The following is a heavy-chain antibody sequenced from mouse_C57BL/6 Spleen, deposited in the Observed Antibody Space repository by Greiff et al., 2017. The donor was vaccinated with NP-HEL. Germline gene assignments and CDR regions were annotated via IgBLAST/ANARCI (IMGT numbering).Heavy chain of an antibody. Sequence: EVQLVESGTVLARPGASVKMSCKTSGYTFTSYWMHWVKQRPGQGLEWIGAIYPGNSDTSYNQKFKGKAKLTAVTSASTAYMELSSLTNEDSAVYYCTRGATVVATNFDYWGQGTTLTVSS. CDR3: TRGATVVATNFDY. J-gene: IGHJ2*01. CDR1: GYTFTSYW. V-gene: IGHV1-5*01. CDR2: IYPGNSDT. D-gene: IGHD1-1*01.